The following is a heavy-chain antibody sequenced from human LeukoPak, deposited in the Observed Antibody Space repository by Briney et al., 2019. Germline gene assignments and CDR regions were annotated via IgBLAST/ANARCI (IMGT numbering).Heavy chain of an antibody. V-gene: IGHV4-59*11. Sequence: SETLSLTCTVSGGSISSHYWSWIRQPPGKGLEWIGYIYYSGSTNYNPSLKSRVTISVDTSKNQFSLKLSSVTAADTAAYYCARESSSYNYDYWGQGTLVTVSS. CDR1: GGSISSHY. CDR3: ARESSSYNYDY. J-gene: IGHJ4*02. CDR2: IYYSGST. D-gene: IGHD6-6*01.